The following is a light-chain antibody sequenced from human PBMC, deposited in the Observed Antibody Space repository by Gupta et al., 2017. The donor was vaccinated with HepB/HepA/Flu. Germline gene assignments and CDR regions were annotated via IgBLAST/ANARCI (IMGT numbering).Light chain of an antibody. CDR1: NLGTYA. V-gene: IGLV3-21*03. Sequence: FVLTQPPPAAVAPGKTARITGGGNNLGTYAVHWYQQKPGQAPVLVLYDDNARPSGIPERFSGSNSGNTATLSISRVEAGDEADYYCQMWDNISDHVVFGGGTKLTVL. CDR3: QMWDNISDHVV. J-gene: IGLJ2*01. CDR2: DDN.